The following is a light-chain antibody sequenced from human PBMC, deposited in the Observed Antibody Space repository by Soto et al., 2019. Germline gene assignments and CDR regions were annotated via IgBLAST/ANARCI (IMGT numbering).Light chain of an antibody. V-gene: IGKV1-5*03. Sequence: IHMTHSPSSLSGSVGDIVAITCRAIQSINNWLAWYQQKPGKAPKLLIYKASSLESGVPSRFSGSGSGTEFALTISSLQPDDLGTYYCQQYRGTFGQGTKVDIK. CDR1: QSINNW. CDR2: KAS. J-gene: IGKJ1*01. CDR3: QQYRGT.